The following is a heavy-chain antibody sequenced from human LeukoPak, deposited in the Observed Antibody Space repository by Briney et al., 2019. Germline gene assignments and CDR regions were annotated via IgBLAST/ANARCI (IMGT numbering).Heavy chain of an antibody. J-gene: IGHJ3*02. V-gene: IGHV4-34*01. CDR2: INHSGST. CDR3: ARNPYSSSWQRAFDI. D-gene: IGHD6-13*01. Sequence: RSSETLSLTCAVYGVSFSGYYWRWIRQPPGKGLEWIGEINHSGSTNYNPSLKSRVTISVDTSKNQFSLKLSSVTAADTAVYYCARNPYSSSWQRAFDIWGQGTMVTVSS. CDR1: GVSFSGYY.